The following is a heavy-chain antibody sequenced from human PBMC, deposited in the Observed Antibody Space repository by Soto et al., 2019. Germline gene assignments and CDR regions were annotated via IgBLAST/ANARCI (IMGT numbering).Heavy chain of an antibody. CDR3: AHVYGGYDNIDY. CDR1: GFSLSTSGVG. V-gene: IGHV2-5*02. J-gene: IGHJ4*02. D-gene: IGHD5-12*01. Sequence: QITLKESGPTLVKPTQTLTLTCTFSGFSLSTSGVGVGWIRQPPGKALEWLALIYWDDDKRYSPSLKRRLTITKDTSKNPVVLTMTNMDPVDTATYYSAHVYGGYDNIDYWGQGTLVTVSS. CDR2: IYWDDDK.